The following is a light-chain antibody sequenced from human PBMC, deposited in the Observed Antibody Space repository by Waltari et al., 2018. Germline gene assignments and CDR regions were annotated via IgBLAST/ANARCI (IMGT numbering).Light chain of an antibody. CDR1: QSLLHSNGNTY. CDR2: GGS. Sequence: DIVMTQTPLSLPITPGEPASISCRSSQSLLHSNGNTYLHWYLQKPGQSPQLLIYGGSNRASGVPDRFSGSGSGTDFTLKISKVEAEDFGVYYCVQAIAFPLTFGGGTKVEIK. CDR3: VQAIAFPLT. V-gene: IGKV2-40*01. J-gene: IGKJ4*01.